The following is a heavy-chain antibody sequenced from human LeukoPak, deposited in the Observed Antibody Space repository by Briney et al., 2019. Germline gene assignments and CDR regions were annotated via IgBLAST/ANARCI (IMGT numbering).Heavy chain of an antibody. CDR1: GFTFSSYV. D-gene: IGHD6-13*01. CDR3: AKGHSSSWYSDY. J-gene: IGHJ4*02. V-gene: IGHV3-30*18. CDR2: ISYDGSNK. Sequence: GGSLRLSCAASGFTFSSYVMHWVRQAPGKGLEWVAVISYDGSNKYYADSVKGRFTISRDNSKNTLYLQMNSLRAEDTAVYCCAKGHSSSWYSDYWGQGTLVTVSS.